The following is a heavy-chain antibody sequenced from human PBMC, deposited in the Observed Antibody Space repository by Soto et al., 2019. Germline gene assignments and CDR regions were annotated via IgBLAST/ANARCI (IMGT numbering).Heavy chain of an antibody. J-gene: IGHJ5*02. CDR3: ARAWFSWYGTGSWFDP. CDR1: GYTFTSYY. Sequence: ASVKVSCKASGYTFTSYYMHWVRQAPGQGLEWMGIINPSGGSTSYAQKFQGRVTMTRDTSTSTVYMELSSLRSEDTAVYYCARAWFSWYGTGSWFDPWGQGTLVTSPQ. CDR2: INPSGGST. D-gene: IGHD6-13*01. V-gene: IGHV1-46*01.